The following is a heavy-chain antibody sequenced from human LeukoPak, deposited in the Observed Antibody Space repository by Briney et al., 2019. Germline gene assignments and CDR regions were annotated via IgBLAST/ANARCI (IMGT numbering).Heavy chain of an antibody. V-gene: IGHV1-18*01. D-gene: IGHD3-22*01. CDR1: GYTFTSYG. J-gene: IGHJ4*02. CDR3: AGGSPYYYDSSGLLYYFDY. CDR2: ISAYNGNT. Sequence: GASVKVSCKASGYTFTSYGISWVRQAPGQGLEWMGWISAYNGNTNYAQKLQGRVTMTTDTSTSTAYMELRSLRSDDTAVYYCAGGSPYYYDSSGLLYYFDYWGQGTLVTVSS.